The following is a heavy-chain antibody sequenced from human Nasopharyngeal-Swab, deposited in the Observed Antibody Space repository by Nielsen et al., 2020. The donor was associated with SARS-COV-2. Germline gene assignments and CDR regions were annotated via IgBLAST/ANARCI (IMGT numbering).Heavy chain of an antibody. V-gene: IGHV3-23*03. Sequence: GGSLSLSCAASGFTFSSYAMSWVRQAPGKGLEWVSVIYSGGSSTYYADSVKGRFTISRDNSKNTLYLQMNSLRAEDTAVYYCAKWSHYDFWSGYSNWGQGTLVTVSS. D-gene: IGHD3-3*01. CDR1: GFTFSSYA. CDR2: IYSGGSST. CDR3: AKWSHYDFWSGYSN. J-gene: IGHJ4*02.